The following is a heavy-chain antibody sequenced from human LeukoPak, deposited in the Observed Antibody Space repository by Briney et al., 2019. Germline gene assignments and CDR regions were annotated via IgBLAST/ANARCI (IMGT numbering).Heavy chain of an antibody. V-gene: IGHV4-4*07. J-gene: IGHJ4*02. CDR2: IYTSGST. CDR1: GGSTSNYY. Sequence: SETLSLTCTVSGGSTSNYYWSWIRQPAGEGLEWIGRIYTSGSTNYNPSLKSRVTMSVDTSKNQFSLNLNSVTAADTAVYYCAREGATYYDYVWGSYRHPFDYWGQGTLVTVSS. D-gene: IGHD3-16*02. CDR3: AREGATYYDYVWGSYRHPFDY.